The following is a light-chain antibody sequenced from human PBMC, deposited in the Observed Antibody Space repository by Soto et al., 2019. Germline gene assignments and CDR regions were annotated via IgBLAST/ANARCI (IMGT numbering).Light chain of an antibody. CDR1: NSNIGPNS. Sequence: SVLNKPPSVSGTPGQKVTICFSGGNSNIGPNSVNWYQQLPGTAPKILIYSNNERPSGVPDRFSGSKSGTSASLAISGLQSEDEADYYGAAWDDSLNGYVFGTGTKVTVL. V-gene: IGLV1-44*01. CDR3: AAWDDSLNGYV. CDR2: SNN. J-gene: IGLJ1*01.